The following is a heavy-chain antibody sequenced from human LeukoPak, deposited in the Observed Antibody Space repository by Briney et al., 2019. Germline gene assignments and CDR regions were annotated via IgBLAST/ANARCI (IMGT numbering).Heavy chain of an antibody. D-gene: IGHD6-19*01. CDR3: ARAVYSSGWSVGATSPKYYMDV. V-gene: IGHV1-69*05. CDR2: IIPIFGTA. CDR1: GGTFSSYA. J-gene: IGHJ6*03. Sequence: ASVKVSCKASGGTFSSYAISWVRQAPGQGLEWMGGIIPIFGTANYAQKFQGRVTITTDESTSTAYMELSSLRSEDTAVYYCARAVYSSGWSVGATSPKYYMDVWGKGTTVTVSS.